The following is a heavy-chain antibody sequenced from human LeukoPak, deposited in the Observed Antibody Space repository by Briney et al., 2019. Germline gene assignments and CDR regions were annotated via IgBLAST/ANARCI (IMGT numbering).Heavy chain of an antibody. Sequence: GGSLRLSCAASGFTVSSNYMSWVRQAPGKGLEWVSVIYSGGSTYYADSVKGRFTISRDNSKNTLYLQMNSLRAEDAAVYYCARYRSSGSYPIDYWGQGTLVTVSS. CDR2: IYSGGST. D-gene: IGHD1-26*01. V-gene: IGHV3-53*01. CDR1: GFTVSSNY. CDR3: ARYRSSGSYPIDY. J-gene: IGHJ4*02.